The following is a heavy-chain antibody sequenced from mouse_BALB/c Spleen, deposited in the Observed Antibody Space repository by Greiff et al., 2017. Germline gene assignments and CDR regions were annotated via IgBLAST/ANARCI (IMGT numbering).Heavy chain of an antibody. CDR2: IYPGSGST. Sequence: LQQPGSELVRPGASVKLSCKASGYTFTSYWMHWVKQRPGQGLEWIGNIYPGSGSTNYDEKFKSKATLTVDTSSSTAYMQLSSLTSEDSAVYYCTRGDRYDWFDYWGQGTTLTVSS. D-gene: IGHD2-14*01. V-gene: IGHV1S22*01. J-gene: IGHJ2*01. CDR1: GYTFTSYW. CDR3: TRGDRYDWFDY.